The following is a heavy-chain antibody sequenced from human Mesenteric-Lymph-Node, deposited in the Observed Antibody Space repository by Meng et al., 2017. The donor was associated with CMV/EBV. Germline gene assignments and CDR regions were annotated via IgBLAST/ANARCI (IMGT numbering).Heavy chain of an antibody. V-gene: IGHV4-59*01. CDR2: IYHSGST. J-gene: IGHJ4*02. D-gene: IGHD6-13*01. CDR1: GGSISSYY. Sequence: LTCIVSGGSISSYYWSWIRQSPGKGPEWIGYIYHSGSTNYNRSLKSRVTISVDKSNNQFSLKLSSVTAADTAVYYCARVTSRWHFDYWGQGTLVTAPQ. CDR3: ARVTSRWHFDY.